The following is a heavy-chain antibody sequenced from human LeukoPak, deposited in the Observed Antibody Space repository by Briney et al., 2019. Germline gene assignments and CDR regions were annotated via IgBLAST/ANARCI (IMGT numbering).Heavy chain of an antibody. D-gene: IGHD6-19*01. CDR3: AKVSSGWYRATPFDY. V-gene: IGHV3-23*01. Sequence: GGSLRLSCAASGFTFSSYAMSWVRQAPGKGLECISGFSGSGGSTYYADSVKGRFTISRDNSKNTLYLQMNSLRAEDTAVYYCAKVSSGWYRATPFDYWGQGTLVTVSS. CDR2: FSGSGGST. J-gene: IGHJ4*02. CDR1: GFTFSSYA.